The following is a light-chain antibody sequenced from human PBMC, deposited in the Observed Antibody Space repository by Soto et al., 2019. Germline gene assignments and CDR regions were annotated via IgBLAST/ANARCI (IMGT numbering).Light chain of an antibody. V-gene: IGKV1-6*01. CDR2: AAS. CDR3: RQHYNYPRT. Sequence: AIQMTQSPSSLSASVGDRVTITCRASQGIRNDLGWYQQKPGKAPKLLIYAASSLQSGVPSRFSGSGSGTDFPLTISILQAKDLETYYCRQHYNYPRTFGQGTKVEI. J-gene: IGKJ1*01. CDR1: QGIRND.